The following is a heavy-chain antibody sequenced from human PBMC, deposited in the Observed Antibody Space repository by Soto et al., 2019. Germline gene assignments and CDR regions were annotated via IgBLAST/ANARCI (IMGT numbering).Heavy chain of an antibody. CDR1: GFTFSSYG. CDR2: IWYDGSNK. CDR3: ARDGGRIAAAGTGFDY. V-gene: IGHV3-33*01. D-gene: IGHD6-13*01. Sequence: QVQLVESGGGVVQPGRSLRLSCAASGFTFSSYGMHWVRQAPGKGLEWVAVIWYDGSNKYYADSVKGRFTISRDNSKNTLYLQMTSLRAADTAVYYCARDGGRIAAAGTGFDYWGQGTLVTVSS. J-gene: IGHJ4*02.